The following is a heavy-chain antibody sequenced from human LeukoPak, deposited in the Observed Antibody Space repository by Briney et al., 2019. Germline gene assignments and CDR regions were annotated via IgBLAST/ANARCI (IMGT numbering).Heavy chain of an antibody. V-gene: IGHV3-23*01. D-gene: IGHD6-13*01. CDR1: GFTFSSYA. CDR3: AKVNSSSWYDGGTN. J-gene: IGHJ4*02. Sequence: GGSLRLSCAASGFTFSSYAMSWVRQAPGKGLEWVSAISGSGGSTYYADSVKGRFTISRDNSKNTLYLQTNSLRAEDTAVYYCAKVNSSSWYDGGTNWGQGTLVTVSS. CDR2: ISGSGGST.